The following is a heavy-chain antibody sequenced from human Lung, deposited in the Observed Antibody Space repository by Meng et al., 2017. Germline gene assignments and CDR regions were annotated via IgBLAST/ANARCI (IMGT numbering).Heavy chain of an antibody. CDR1: GYIFTSYA. Sequence: QAQLVQSGAAVKKPGASVKISCKASGYIFTSYAIHWVRQAPGQRLEWMGWINAGNGYTKYSQKFQGGVTITRDTSASTAYMELSNLTSEDTAVYYCARSPNYSGSGSYYKGWFDPWGQGTLVTVSS. D-gene: IGHD3-10*01. CDR3: ARSPNYSGSGSYYKGWFDP. V-gene: IGHV1-3*01. J-gene: IGHJ5*02. CDR2: INAGNGYT.